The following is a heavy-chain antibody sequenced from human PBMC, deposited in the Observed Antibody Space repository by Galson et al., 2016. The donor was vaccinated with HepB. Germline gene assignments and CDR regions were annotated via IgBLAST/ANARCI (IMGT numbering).Heavy chain of an antibody. CDR2: IYPCDSDT. CDR1: GYSFSSYW. J-gene: IGHJ4*02. Sequence: QSGAEVKKPGESLQISCRGSGYSFSSYWIGWVRQMPGKGLEWLGNIYPCDSDTRYSPSFQGQVSISADKSITTAYLQWSSLKASDTAFYYCARRGSGWSLFDSWGQGTQVTVSS. V-gene: IGHV5-51*01. CDR3: ARRGSGWSLFDS. D-gene: IGHD6-19*01.